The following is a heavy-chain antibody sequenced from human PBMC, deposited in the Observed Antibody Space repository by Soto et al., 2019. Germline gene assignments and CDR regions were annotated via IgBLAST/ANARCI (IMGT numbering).Heavy chain of an antibody. CDR3: VRDGSKTLRDCFDP. Sequence: PSETLPLTCSVSGGSMSNFYCSWIRKTAGKGLEWMRSVYATGTSDYNPSLRSRIAMSVDISQKTLSLRLRSLTAADTGVYYCVRDGSKTLRDCFDPWGQGILVTVS. V-gene: IGHV4-4*07. J-gene: IGHJ5*02. CDR2: VYATGTS. D-gene: IGHD4-17*01. CDR1: GGSMSNFY.